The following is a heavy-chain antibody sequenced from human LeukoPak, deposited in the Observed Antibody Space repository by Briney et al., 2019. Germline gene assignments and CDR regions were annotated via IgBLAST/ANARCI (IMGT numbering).Heavy chain of an antibody. CDR3: ARTITIRGLIFDY. J-gene: IGHJ4*02. CDR2: ISGSGST. D-gene: IGHD3-10*01. V-gene: IGHV4-4*07. CDR1: GGSISSYY. Sequence: SETLSLTCTVSGGSISSYYWSWIRQAAGKGLEWIGRISGSGSTDYNASLKGRVTMSVDTSKNQFSLKLSSVTAADTAVYYCARTITIRGLIFDYWGQGTLVTVSS.